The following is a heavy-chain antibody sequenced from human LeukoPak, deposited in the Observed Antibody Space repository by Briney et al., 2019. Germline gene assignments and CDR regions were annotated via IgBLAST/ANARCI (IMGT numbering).Heavy chain of an antibody. Sequence: PGGSLRLSCAASGFTVSSNYMSWVRQAPGKGLGWVSVIYSGGSTHYADSVKGRFTISRDNSKNTLYLQMNSLRAEDTAVYYCARWYGQEVGRDYYYYMDVWGKGTTVTVSS. CDR2: IYSGGST. CDR1: GFTVSSNY. J-gene: IGHJ6*03. D-gene: IGHD3-10*01. V-gene: IGHV3-53*01. CDR3: ARWYGQEVGRDYYYYMDV.